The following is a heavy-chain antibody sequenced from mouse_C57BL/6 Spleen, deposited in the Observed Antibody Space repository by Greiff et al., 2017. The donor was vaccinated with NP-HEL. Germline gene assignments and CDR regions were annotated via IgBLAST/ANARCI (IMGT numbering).Heavy chain of an antibody. Sequence: VQLKESGPGLVKPSQSLSLTCSVTGYSITSGYYWNWIRQFPGNKLEWMGYISYDGSNNYNPSLKNRISITRDTSKNQFFLKLNSVTTEDTATYYCAREDDSNLDYWGQGTTLTVSS. CDR2: ISYDGSN. CDR3: AREDDSNLDY. V-gene: IGHV3-6*01. J-gene: IGHJ2*01. CDR1: GYSITSGYY. D-gene: IGHD2-5*01.